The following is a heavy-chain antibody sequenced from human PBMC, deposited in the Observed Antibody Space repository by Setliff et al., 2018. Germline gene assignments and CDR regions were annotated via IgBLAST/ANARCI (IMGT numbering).Heavy chain of an antibody. CDR2: ISNDGRRT. Sequence: GGSLRLSCAASGFTFSAYALHWVRQAPVRGLEYVSAISNDGRRTYYTDSVKGRFTISRDNSKNTLHLQMDSLRAEDTAVYYCARGHTSMAPWGQGTLVTVSS. D-gene: IGHD5-18*01. J-gene: IGHJ5*02. CDR3: ARGHTSMAP. CDR1: GFTFSAYA. V-gene: IGHV3-64*02.